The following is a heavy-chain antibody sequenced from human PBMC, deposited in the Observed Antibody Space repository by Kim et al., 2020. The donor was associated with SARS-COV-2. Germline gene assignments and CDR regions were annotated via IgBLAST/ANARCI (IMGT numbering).Heavy chain of an antibody. Sequence: PSLKSRVTISVDTSKNQFSLKLSSVTAADMAVYYCARARGYSYGGGWFDPWGQGTLVTVSS. D-gene: IGHD5-18*01. V-gene: IGHV4-34*01. CDR3: ARARGYSYGGGWFDP. J-gene: IGHJ5*02.